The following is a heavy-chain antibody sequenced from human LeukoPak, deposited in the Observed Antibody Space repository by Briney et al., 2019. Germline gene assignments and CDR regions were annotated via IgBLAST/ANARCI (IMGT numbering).Heavy chain of an antibody. CDR3: ARAPAAGPRYYYGMDV. Sequence: SETLSLTCTVSGGSICGYYWSWIRQPPGKGLEWIGYIYYSGSTNYNPSLKSRVTISVDTSKNQFSLKLSSVTAADTAVYYCARAPAAGPRYYYGMDVWGKGTTVTVSS. V-gene: IGHV4-59*01. D-gene: IGHD6-13*01. CDR2: IYYSGST. J-gene: IGHJ6*04. CDR1: GGSICGYY.